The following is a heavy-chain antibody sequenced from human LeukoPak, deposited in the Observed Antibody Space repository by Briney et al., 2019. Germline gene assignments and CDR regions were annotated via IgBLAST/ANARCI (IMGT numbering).Heavy chain of an antibody. Sequence: GGSLRLSCAASGFIFRNHWMSWVRQVPGRSLEWVAHIKQDGNEKHYVDSVEGRFTLSRDDSKNSLYLQINSLRVDASAVYYCARGPNYGDRVDYFDYWGQGTLVTVSS. J-gene: IGHJ4*02. CDR1: GFIFRNHW. D-gene: IGHD4-17*01. CDR2: IKQDGNEK. V-gene: IGHV3-7*01. CDR3: ARGPNYGDRVDYFDY.